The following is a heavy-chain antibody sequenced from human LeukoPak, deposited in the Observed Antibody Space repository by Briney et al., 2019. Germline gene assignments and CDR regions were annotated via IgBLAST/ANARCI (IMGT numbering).Heavy chain of an antibody. J-gene: IGHJ4*02. CDR1: GGSISSGGYS. V-gene: IGHV4-30-2*01. CDR2: IYHSGST. D-gene: IGHD2-21*01. CDR3: ARDSSAYCGGDCFDY. Sequence: PSETLSLTCAVSGGSISSGGYSWSWIRQPPGKGLEWIGYIYHSGSTYYNPSLKSRVTISVDRSKNQFSLKLSSVTAADTAVYYCARDSSAYCGGDCFDYWGQGTLVTVSS.